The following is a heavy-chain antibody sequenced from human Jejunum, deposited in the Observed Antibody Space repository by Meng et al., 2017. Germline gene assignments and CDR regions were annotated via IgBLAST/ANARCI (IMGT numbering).Heavy chain of an antibody. V-gene: IGHV3-21*01. Sequence: GESLKISCAASGFALSDYIMNWVRQAPGKGLEWVSSISSDSIYIYYADSVKGRFTISRDNAQNSMFLQMNSLRAEDTAVYYCATDSIAVAGTTPGEDWFDPWGQGTLVTVSS. CDR3: ATDSIAVAGTTPGEDWFDP. CDR2: ISSDSIYI. D-gene: IGHD6-19*01. CDR1: GFALSDYI. J-gene: IGHJ5*02.